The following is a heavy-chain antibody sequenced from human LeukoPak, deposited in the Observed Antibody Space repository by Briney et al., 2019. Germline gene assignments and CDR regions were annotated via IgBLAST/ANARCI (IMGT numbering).Heavy chain of an antibody. D-gene: IGHD2-21*02. V-gene: IGHV3-30-3*01. Sequence: PGRSLRLSCAASGFTFSSYAMHWVRQAPGKGLEWVAVISYDGSNKYYADSVKGRFTISGDNSKNTLYLQMNSLRAEDTAVYYCARGSVGGMVTAIRYWGQGTLVTVSS. CDR1: GFTFSSYA. CDR3: ARGSVGGMVTAIRY. CDR2: ISYDGSNK. J-gene: IGHJ4*02.